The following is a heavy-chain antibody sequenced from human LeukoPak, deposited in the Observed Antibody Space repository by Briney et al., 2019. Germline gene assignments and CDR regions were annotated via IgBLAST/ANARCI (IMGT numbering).Heavy chain of an antibody. Sequence: GGSLRLSCVASGFTFSSRDWMTWVRQAPGKGLEWVANIKQDGSEKYYVDSVKGRFTISRDNAKNSLYLQMNSLRAEDTAVYYCARSPWNYYDSSGYYYYFDYWGQGTLVTVSS. CDR3: ARSPWNYYDSSGYYYYFDY. D-gene: IGHD3-22*01. V-gene: IGHV3-7*01. J-gene: IGHJ4*02. CDR2: IKQDGSEK. CDR1: GFTFSSRDW.